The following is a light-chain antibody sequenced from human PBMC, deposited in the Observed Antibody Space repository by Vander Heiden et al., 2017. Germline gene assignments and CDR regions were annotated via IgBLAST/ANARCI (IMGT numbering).Light chain of an antibody. J-gene: IGLJ3*02. Sequence: QSVLTQPPSVSAAPGQRATISCSGRSSNIGNNFVSWYRQLPGTAPKVLIYDTNKRSSGIPDRFSGSKSGTSATLGITGLQTGDEADYYCGTWDSSLSAMVFGGGTKVTVL. CDR3: GTWDSSLSAMV. V-gene: IGLV1-51*01. CDR2: DTN. CDR1: SSNIGNNF.